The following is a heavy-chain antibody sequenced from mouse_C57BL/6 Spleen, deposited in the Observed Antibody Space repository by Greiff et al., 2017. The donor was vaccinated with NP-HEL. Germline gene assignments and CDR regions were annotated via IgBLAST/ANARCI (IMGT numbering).Heavy chain of an antibody. CDR1: GFSLSTFGMG. V-gene: IGHV8-8*01. D-gene: IGHD1-1*01. Sequence: QVTLKESGPGILQPSQTLSLTCSSSGFSLSTFGMGVGWIRQPSGKGLEWLAHTWWDDDKYYNPALKSRITIAKDTSKTQVFLKIANVDTADTATYYCARQNYYGSSYWYFDVWGTGTTVTVSS. CDR3: ARQNYYGSSYWYFDV. CDR2: TWWDDDK. J-gene: IGHJ1*03.